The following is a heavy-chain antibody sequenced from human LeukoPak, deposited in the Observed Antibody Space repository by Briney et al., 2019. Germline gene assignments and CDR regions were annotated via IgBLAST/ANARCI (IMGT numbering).Heavy chain of an antibody. CDR1: GFSLSTSGVG. J-gene: IGHJ5*02. CDR3: AHSLTEDYYDSSGFPFDP. CDR2: IYWDDDK. V-gene: IGHV2-5*02. D-gene: IGHD3-22*01. Sequence: SGPTLVKPTQTLTLTGTFSGFSLSTSGVGVGWIRQPPGKALEWLALIYWDDDKRYSPSLKSRLTITKDTSKNQVVLTMTNMDPVDTATYYCAHSLTEDYYDSSGFPFDPWGQGTLVTVSS.